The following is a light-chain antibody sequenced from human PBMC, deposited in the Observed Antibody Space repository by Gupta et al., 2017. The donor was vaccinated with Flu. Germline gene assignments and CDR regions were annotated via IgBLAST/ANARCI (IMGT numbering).Light chain of an antibody. J-gene: IGLJ2*01. CDR1: SSDVGGYKY. V-gene: IGLV2-8*01. CDR3: SSYAGNNNVI. Sequence: QSALTQPPSASGSPGQSVTISCTGTSSDVGGYKYVSWYRHHPGKAPDLLIYEVSERPSGVPDRFSGTKSGNTASLTVSGLQAEDEADYYCSSYAGNNNVIFGGGTKLTVL. CDR2: EVS.